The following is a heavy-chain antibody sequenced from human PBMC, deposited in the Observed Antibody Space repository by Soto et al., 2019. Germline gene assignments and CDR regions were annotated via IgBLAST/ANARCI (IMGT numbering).Heavy chain of an antibody. Sequence: QVQLVQSGAEVKKPGASVKVSCKTSGYTFTNFGLSWVRQAPGQGLEWMGWISAYNGNTNYAQNFQGRVTMTTDTTTSTAYMGLRSVRSDDTAVYYCARGRTPIDYWGQGTLVTVSS. CDR3: ARGRTPIDY. CDR1: GYTFTNFG. CDR2: ISAYNGNT. D-gene: IGHD2-15*01. J-gene: IGHJ4*02. V-gene: IGHV1-18*01.